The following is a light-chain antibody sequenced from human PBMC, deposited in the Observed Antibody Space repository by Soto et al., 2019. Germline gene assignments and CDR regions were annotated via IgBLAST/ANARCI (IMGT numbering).Light chain of an antibody. V-gene: IGKV3-15*01. CDR2: GAS. J-gene: IGKJ1*01. CDR3: QQYGTSPET. CDR1: QSVSSN. Sequence: EIVMTQSPATLSVSPGERATLSCRASQSVSSNLAWYQQKPGQAPRLLIYGASARATGIPARFSGSGSGTDFTLTIGRLEPEDLAVYYCQQYGTSPETFGQGTKVDIK.